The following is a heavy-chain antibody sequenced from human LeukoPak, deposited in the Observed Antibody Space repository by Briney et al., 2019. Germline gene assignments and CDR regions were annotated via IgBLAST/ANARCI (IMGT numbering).Heavy chain of an antibody. V-gene: IGHV3-7*03. CDR2: LNLDGSDK. CDR3: AKGKRYPDY. Sequence: GGSLRLSCVVSGFTFSESWMSWVRQAPGKGLGWVASLNLDGSDKYYVDSVKGRFTISRDNAKNSLYLQMDSLRVEDTAVYYCAKGKRYPDYWGQGTPVTVSS. D-gene: IGHD1-1*01. CDR1: GFTFSESW. J-gene: IGHJ4*02.